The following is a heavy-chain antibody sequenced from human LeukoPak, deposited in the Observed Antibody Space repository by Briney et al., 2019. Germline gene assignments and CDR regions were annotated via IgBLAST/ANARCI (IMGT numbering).Heavy chain of an antibody. CDR2: ISSSSSTI. Sequence: GGPLRLSCAASGFTFSSYSMNWVRQAPGKGLEWVSYISSSSSTIYYADSVKGRFTISRDNAKNSLYLQMNSLRAEDTAVYYCARRIAAAGIGSDYWGQGTLVTVSS. V-gene: IGHV3-48*01. CDR1: GFTFSSYS. D-gene: IGHD6-13*01. J-gene: IGHJ4*02. CDR3: ARRIAAAGIGSDY.